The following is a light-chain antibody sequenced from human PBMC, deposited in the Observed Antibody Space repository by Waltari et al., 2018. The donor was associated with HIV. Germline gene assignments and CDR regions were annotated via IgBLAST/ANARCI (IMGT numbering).Light chain of an antibody. CDR1: SSNIGAGYD. Sequence: QSVLTQPPSVPGAPGQRVTISCTGTSSNIGAGYDVHWYQQFPGSVPRLLIYDNPNRPSGVPDRFSGSKSGTSASLAISGLQAEDEADYYCQSYDSSLKVIFGGGTKVTVL. CDR3: QSYDSSLKVI. CDR2: DNP. V-gene: IGLV1-40*01. J-gene: IGLJ2*01.